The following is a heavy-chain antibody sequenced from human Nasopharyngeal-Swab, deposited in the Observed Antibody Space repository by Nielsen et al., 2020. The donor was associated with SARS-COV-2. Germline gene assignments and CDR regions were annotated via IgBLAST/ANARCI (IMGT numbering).Heavy chain of an antibody. V-gene: IGHV1-3*01. CDR2: INAGNGNT. Sequence: ASVKVSCKASGYTFTSYDINWVRQATGQGLEWMGWINAGNGNTKCSQEFQGRVTITRDTSATTAYMELSSLRSEDTAVYYCARGNQDFDYWGQGTLVTVPS. D-gene: IGHD1-14*01. CDR1: GYTFTSYD. CDR3: ARGNQDFDY. J-gene: IGHJ4*02.